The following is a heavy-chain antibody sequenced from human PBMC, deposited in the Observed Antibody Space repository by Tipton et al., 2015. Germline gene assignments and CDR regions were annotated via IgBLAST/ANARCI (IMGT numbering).Heavy chain of an antibody. CDR3: ARDSFGYYSFDS. CDR2: ISHSGNT. V-gene: IGHV4-38-2*01. CDR1: AYSITSDYY. D-gene: IGHD3-22*01. Sequence: TLSLTCAVSAYSITSDYYWGWIRQPPGKGLEWIGSISHSGNTNYNPSLKSRVTISVDTSKTQFSLKMSSVTASDTAVYHCARDSFGYYSFDSWGPGTLVTVSS. J-gene: IGHJ4*02.